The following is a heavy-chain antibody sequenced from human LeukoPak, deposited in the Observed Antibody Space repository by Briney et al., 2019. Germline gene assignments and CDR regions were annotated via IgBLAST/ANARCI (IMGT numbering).Heavy chain of an antibody. J-gene: IGHJ4*02. V-gene: IGHV1-46*01. CDR3: ARDKAHYDYVWGSYRAPHFFDY. CDR2: INPSGGST. D-gene: IGHD3-16*02. CDR1: GYTFTSYY. Sequence: ASVKVSCKASGYTFTSYYMHWVRQAPGQGLEWMGIINPSGGSTSYAQKFQGRVTMTRDTSTSTVYMELSSLRSEDTAVYYCARDKAHYDYVWGSYRAPHFFDYWGQGTLVTVSS.